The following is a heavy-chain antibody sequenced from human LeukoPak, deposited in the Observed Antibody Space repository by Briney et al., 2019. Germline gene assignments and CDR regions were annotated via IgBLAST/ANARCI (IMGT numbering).Heavy chain of an antibody. Sequence: ASVKVSCKASGYTFTGYYMNWVRQAPGQGLEWMGWINPNSGGTHYAQKFQGRVTMTRDTSINTAYMELSRLRSDDTAVYYCARDPDYGSGNYDYWGQGTLVTVSS. CDR2: INPNSGGT. V-gene: IGHV1-2*02. CDR1: GYTFTGYY. D-gene: IGHD3-10*01. J-gene: IGHJ4*02. CDR3: ARDPDYGSGNYDY.